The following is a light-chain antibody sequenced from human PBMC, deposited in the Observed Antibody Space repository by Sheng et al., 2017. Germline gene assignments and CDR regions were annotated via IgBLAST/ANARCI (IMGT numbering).Light chain of an antibody. J-gene: IGKJ1*01. CDR1: ETIAGH. Sequence: DIHMTQSPSSLSASVGDRVTITCRASETIAGHLNWYQQKPGRAPKLLILAASSLQSVVPSRFSGSESGTDYTLTIRSLQPEDFATYYCQQSYSSSVTFGQGTKVEIK. CDR2: AAS. V-gene: IGKV1-39*01. CDR3: QQSYSSSVT.